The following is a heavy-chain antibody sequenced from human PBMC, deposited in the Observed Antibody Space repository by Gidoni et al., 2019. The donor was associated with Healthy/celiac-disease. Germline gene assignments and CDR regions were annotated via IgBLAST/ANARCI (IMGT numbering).Heavy chain of an antibody. V-gene: IGHV3-9*01. J-gene: IGHJ4*02. CDR1: GFTFDDYA. D-gene: IGHD6-19*01. CDR2: ISWNSGSI. CDR3: AKDKGSIAVAGMFFDY. Sequence: EVQLVESGGGLVQPGRSLRLSCPASGFTFDDYAMHWVRQAPGKGLEWVSGISWNSGSIGYADSVKGRFTISRDNAKNSLYLQMNSLRAEDTALYYCAKDKGSIAVAGMFFDYWGQGTLVTVSS.